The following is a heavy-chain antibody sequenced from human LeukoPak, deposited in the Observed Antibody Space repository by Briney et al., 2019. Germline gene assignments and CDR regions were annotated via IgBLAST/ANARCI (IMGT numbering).Heavy chain of an antibody. D-gene: IGHD1-26*01. CDR3: ARYRFVVGATDSFDI. J-gene: IGHJ3*02. V-gene: IGHV3-21*01. Sequence: GGSLRLSCAASGFTFSSYSMNWVRQAPGKGLEWVSSITTSSSYIYYADSVKGRFTISRDNAKNSLYLHMNSLRAEDTAVYYCARYRFVVGATDSFDIWGQGTMVTVSS. CDR1: GFTFSSYS. CDR2: ITTSSSYI.